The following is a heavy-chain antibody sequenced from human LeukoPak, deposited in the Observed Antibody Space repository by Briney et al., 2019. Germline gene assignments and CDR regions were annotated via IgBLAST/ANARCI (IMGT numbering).Heavy chain of an antibody. D-gene: IGHD6-13*01. V-gene: IGHV1-46*01. Sequence: ASVKVSCKASGYTFTSYYMHWVRQAPGQGLEWMGRINPSGGSTSYAQKFQGRVTMTRDTSTSTVYMELSSLRSEDTAVYDCARYTPGQLADYWGQRTLVTLSS. CDR2: INPSGGST. CDR3: ARYTPGQLADY. CDR1: GYTFTSYY. J-gene: IGHJ4*02.